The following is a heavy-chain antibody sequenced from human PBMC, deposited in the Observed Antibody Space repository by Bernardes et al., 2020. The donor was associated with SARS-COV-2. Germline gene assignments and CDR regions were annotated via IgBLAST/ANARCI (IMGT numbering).Heavy chain of an antibody. D-gene: IGHD2-2*02. CDR2: IYSGGST. CDR1: GFTVSSNY. V-gene: IGHV3-66*01. J-gene: IGHJ6*02. CDR3: ARDRGKVPVVIRFYYYGMDV. Sequence: GSLRLSCAASGFTVSSNYMSWVRQAPGKGLEWVSVIYSGGSTYYEDSVKGRFTISRDNSKNTLYLQMNSLRAEDTAVYYCARDRGKVPVVIRFYYYGMDVWGQGTTVTVSS.